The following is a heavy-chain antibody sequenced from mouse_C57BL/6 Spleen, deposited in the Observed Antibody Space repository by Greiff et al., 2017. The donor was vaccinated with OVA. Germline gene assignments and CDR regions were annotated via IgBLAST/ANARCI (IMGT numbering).Heavy chain of an antibody. J-gene: IGHJ3*01. CDR3: TRDYYYGSSHPGFAY. CDR1: GYTFTDYE. Sequence: QVQLKESGAELVRPGASVTLSCKASGYTFTDYEMHWVKQTPVHGLEWIGAIDPETGGTAYNQKFKGKAILTADKSSSTAYMELRSLTSEDSAVYYCTRDYYYGSSHPGFAYWGQGTLVTVSA. CDR2: IDPETGGT. V-gene: IGHV1-15*01. D-gene: IGHD1-1*01.